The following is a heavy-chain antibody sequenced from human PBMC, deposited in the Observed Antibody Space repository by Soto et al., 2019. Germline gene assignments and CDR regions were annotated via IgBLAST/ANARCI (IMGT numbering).Heavy chain of an antibody. CDR3: ARYSGNNNYYYYGMDV. D-gene: IGHD1-26*01. CDR2: ISAYNGNT. CDR1: GYTFTSYG. Sequence: APLKVSCKASGYTFTSYGISWVRQAPGQGLEWMGWISAYNGNTNYAQKLQGRVTMTTDTSTSTAYMELRSLRSDDTAVYYCARYSGNNNYYYYGMDVWAQGTTVTVSS. V-gene: IGHV1-18*04. J-gene: IGHJ6*02.